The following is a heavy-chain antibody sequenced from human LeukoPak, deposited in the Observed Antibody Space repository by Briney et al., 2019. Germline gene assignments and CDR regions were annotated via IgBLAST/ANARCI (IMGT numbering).Heavy chain of an antibody. CDR1: GGSFSGYY. V-gene: IGHV4-34*01. CDR2: INHSGST. J-gene: IGHJ6*03. CDR3: ARGMLRHYYYYDYMDV. Sequence: SETLSLTCAVYGGSFSGYYWSWIRQPPGKGLEWIGEINHSGSTNYNPSLKSRVTISVDTSKNQFSLKLSSVTAADTAVYYCARGMLRHYYYYDYMDVWGKGTTVTISS. D-gene: IGHD2-15*01.